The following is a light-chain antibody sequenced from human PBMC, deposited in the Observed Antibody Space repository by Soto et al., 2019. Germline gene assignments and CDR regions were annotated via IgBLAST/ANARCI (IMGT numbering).Light chain of an antibody. V-gene: IGLV1-44*01. CDR1: SSNIGSNT. CDR2: NND. J-gene: IGLJ3*02. CDR3: ATWDDSLNGWV. Sequence: QSVLTQPPSASGTPGQRVTISCSGSSSNIGSNTVNWYQQFPGTAPKLLIYNNDQRPSGVPDRFSASKSGTSASLAISGLQSEDEADYYCATWDDSLNGWVFGGGTKLTVL.